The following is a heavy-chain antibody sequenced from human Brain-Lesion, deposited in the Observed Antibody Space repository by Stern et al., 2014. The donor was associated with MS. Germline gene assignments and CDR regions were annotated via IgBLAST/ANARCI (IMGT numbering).Heavy chain of an antibody. CDR2: IWNDGTNK. Sequence: VQLVESGGGVVQHGGSLRLSCAASGFTFSSYVMHWVRQAPGRGLEWVALIWNDGTNKFYADSVKGRFPISRGNSQNTLHLQMNSLRVEDTAVYYCARDVGYGDYGTLVLGYWGQGTLVTVSS. J-gene: IGHJ4*02. V-gene: IGHV3-33*01. CDR3: ARDVGYGDYGTLVLGY. CDR1: GFTFSSYV. D-gene: IGHD4-17*01.